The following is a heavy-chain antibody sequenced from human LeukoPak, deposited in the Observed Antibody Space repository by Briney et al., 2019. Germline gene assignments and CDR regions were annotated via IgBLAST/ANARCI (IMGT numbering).Heavy chain of an antibody. D-gene: IGHD2-8*01. CDR3: AKDQGNIVLMVYAHFDY. V-gene: IGHV3-23*01. CDR1: GFTFSSYA. Sequence: PGGSLRLSCAASGFTFSSYAMSWVRQAPGKGLEWVSAISGSDGSTYYADSVKGRFTISRDNSKNTLYLQMNSLRAEDTAVYYCAKDQGNIVLMVYAHFDYWGQGTLVTVSS. J-gene: IGHJ4*02. CDR2: ISGSDGST.